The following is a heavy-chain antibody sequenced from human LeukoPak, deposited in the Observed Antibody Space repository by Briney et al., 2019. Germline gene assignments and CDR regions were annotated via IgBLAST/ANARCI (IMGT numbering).Heavy chain of an antibody. CDR2: IYYSGST. Sequence: PSETLSLTCTVSGGSISSYYWSWIRQPPGKGLEWIGYIYYSGSTNYNPSLKSRVTISVDTSKNQFSLKLSSVTAADTAVYYCARGRAMVNFDYWGQGTLVTVSS. D-gene: IGHD4/OR15-4a*01. J-gene: IGHJ4*02. V-gene: IGHV4-59*01. CDR3: ARGRAMVNFDY. CDR1: GGSISSYY.